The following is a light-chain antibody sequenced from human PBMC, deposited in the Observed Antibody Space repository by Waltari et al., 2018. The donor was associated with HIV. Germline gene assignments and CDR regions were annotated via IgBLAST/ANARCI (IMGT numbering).Light chain of an antibody. J-gene: IGKJ4*01. CDR3: QQYNSYPAT. CDR1: QSISSW. Sequence: DIHMTQSPSTLSASVGDRVTITCRASQSISSWLAWYQQKPGKAPKLLIYKASSLESGVPSRFSGSGSGTEFTLTISSLQPDDFATYYCQQYNSYPATFGGGTKVEIK. CDR2: KAS. V-gene: IGKV1-5*03.